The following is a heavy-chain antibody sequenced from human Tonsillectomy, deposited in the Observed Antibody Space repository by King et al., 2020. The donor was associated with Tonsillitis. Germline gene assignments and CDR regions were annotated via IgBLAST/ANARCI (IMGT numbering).Heavy chain of an antibody. CDR1: GGSISSGYYY. CDR3: ARDPVRYGDKGDCDY. V-gene: IGHV4-61*02. D-gene: IGHD4-17*01. CDR2: IFTSGST. J-gene: IGHJ4*02. Sequence: QLQESGPGLVKPSQTLSLTCTVSGGSISSGYYYWTWIRQPAGKGLEWIGRIFTSGSTSYNPSLESRVTISIDTSKNQFSLNLSSVTAADTAVYYCARDPVRYGDKGDCDYWGQGTLVTVSA.